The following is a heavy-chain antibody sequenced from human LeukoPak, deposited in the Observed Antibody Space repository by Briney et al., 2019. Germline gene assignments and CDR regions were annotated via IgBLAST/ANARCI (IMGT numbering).Heavy chain of an antibody. Sequence: GGSLRLSCAASGFTFSSYWMHWVRQAPGKGLAWVSRINSDGSSTSYADSVKGRFTISRDNAKSTLYLQMNSLRAEDTAVYYCCEGYYYYDMDVWGQGTTVTVSS. CDR1: GFTFSSYW. V-gene: IGHV3-74*01. CDR3: CEGYYYYDMDV. J-gene: IGHJ6*02. CDR2: INSDGSST.